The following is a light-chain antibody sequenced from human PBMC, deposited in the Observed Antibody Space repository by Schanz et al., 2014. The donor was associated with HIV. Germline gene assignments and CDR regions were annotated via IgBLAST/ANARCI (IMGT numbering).Light chain of an antibody. CDR3: QQYGSYPWT. V-gene: IGKV1-9*01. J-gene: IGKJ1*01. Sequence: DIQLTQSPSFVSASVGDRVTITCRASQGINTYLAWYQQKPARAPKLLIYGASTLQSGVPSRFSGSGSGTEFTLTLSSLQPDDFATYYCQQYGSYPWTFGQGTKVEVK. CDR1: QGINTY. CDR2: GAS.